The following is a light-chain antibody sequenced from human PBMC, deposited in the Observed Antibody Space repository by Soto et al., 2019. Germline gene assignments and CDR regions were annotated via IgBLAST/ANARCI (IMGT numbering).Light chain of an antibody. CDR3: AAWDDSLSAL. CDR2: RNN. Sequence: QSVLTQPPSASGTPGQRVTISCSGSSSNIGSNYVYWHQQLPGTAPKLLIYRNNQRPSGVPDRFSGSKSGTSASLAISGLRSEDEADYYCAAWDDSLSALFGTGTKVTVL. V-gene: IGLV1-47*01. J-gene: IGLJ1*01. CDR1: SSNIGSNY.